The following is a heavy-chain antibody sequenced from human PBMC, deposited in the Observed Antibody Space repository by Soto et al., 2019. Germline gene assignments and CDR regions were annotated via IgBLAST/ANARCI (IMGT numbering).Heavy chain of an antibody. Sequence: PGGSLRLSCAASGFTFSIYAMSWVRRAPGKGLEWVASISGSGGNKYYGDSVKGRFTISRDKSTSTAYMELSSLRYEDTAVYYCAREAHSYHSSGYYHFDNWGQGTPVTVSS. CDR3: AREAHSYHSSGYYHFDN. J-gene: IGHJ4*02. CDR1: GFTFSIYA. CDR2: ISGSGGNK. V-gene: IGHV3-23*01. D-gene: IGHD3-22*01.